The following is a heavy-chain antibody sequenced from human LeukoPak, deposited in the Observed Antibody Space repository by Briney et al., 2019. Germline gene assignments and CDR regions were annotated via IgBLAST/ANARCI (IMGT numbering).Heavy chain of an antibody. CDR3: AIGASNGGHRDFSSDY. CDR2: INHSGST. D-gene: IGHD4-23*01. V-gene: IGHV4-34*01. CDR1: GGSFSGYY. Sequence: SETLSLTCAVYGGSFSGYYWSWIRQPPGRGLEWIGEINHSGSTNYNPSPKSRVTISVDTSKNQFSLKLSSVTAADTAVYYCAIGASNGGHRDFSSDYWGQGTLVTVSS. J-gene: IGHJ4*02.